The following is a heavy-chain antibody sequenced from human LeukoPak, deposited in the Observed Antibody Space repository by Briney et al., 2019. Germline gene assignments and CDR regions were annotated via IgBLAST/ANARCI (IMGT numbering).Heavy chain of an antibody. V-gene: IGHV1-46*01. D-gene: IGHD2-15*01. CDR1: GYTFTSYY. CDR3: ARPYCSGGSCYFV. CDR2: INPSGGST. Sequence: ASVKVSCKASGYTFTSYYMHWVRQAPGQGLEWMGIINPSGGSTSYAQKFQGRVTMTRDMSTSTVYMELSRLRSDDTAVYYCARPYCSGGSCYFVWGQGTLVTVSS. J-gene: IGHJ4*02.